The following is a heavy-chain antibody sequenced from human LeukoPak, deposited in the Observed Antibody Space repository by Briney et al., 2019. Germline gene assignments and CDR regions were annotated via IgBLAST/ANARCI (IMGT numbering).Heavy chain of an antibody. V-gene: IGHV3-30-3*01. CDR2: ISYDGSNK. CDR1: GFTFSSYA. J-gene: IGHJ4*02. D-gene: IGHD3-22*01. Sequence: PGGSLRLSCAASGFTFSSYAMHWVRQAPGKGLEWVAVISYDGSNKYYADSVKGRFTISRDNSKNTLYLQMNSLRAEDTAVYYCARVTYYYDSSGYYTGAYFDYWGQGTLVTVSS. CDR3: ARVTYYYDSSGYYTGAYFDY.